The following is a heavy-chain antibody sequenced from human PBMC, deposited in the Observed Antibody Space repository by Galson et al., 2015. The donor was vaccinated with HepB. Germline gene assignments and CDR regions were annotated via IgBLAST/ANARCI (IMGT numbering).Heavy chain of an antibody. Sequence: ETLSLTCTVSGVSITSGQYYWAWVRQSPGKGLEWIGSIYHTGNTYYNSSLESRLTMSLVTSTNQVSLRLTFVTAADTAIYYCAREGYTTDTWGQGTLVIVSS. CDR2: IYHTGNT. CDR1: GVSITSGQYY. D-gene: IGHD5-12*01. V-gene: IGHV4-39*01. J-gene: IGHJ5*02. CDR3: AREGYTTDT.